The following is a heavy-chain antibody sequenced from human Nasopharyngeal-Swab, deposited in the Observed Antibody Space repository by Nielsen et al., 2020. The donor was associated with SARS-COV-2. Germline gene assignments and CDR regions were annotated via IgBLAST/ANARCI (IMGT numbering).Heavy chain of an antibody. V-gene: IGHV4-39*01. CDR3: ASSQMTTVTTRTRAWGY. D-gene: IGHD4-17*01. CDR1: GGSISSSSYY. Sequence: SETLSLICTVSGGSISSSSYYWGWIRQPPGKGLEWIGSIYYSGSTYYNPSLKSRVTISVDTSKNQFSLKLSSVTAADTAVYYCASSQMTTVTTRTRAWGYWGQGTLVTVSS. J-gene: IGHJ4*02. CDR2: IYYSGST.